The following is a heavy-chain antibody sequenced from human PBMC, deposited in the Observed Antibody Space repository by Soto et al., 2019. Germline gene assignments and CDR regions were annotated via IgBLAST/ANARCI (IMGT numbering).Heavy chain of an antibody. V-gene: IGHV4-31*03. J-gene: IGHJ5*02. Sequence: PAETLSLTCTVSGVSISSGGYYLIWIRQHPGKGLGCSRYIYYTGSNSYSPSLKRRVTKSVDTSKNQFSLKPSAATAAYSAVYYCGRNFIVVVAATSWFDTWGQGTLVTVSS. CDR2: IYYTGSN. D-gene: IGHD2-15*01. CDR3: GRNFIVVVAATSWFDT. CDR1: GVSISSGGYY.